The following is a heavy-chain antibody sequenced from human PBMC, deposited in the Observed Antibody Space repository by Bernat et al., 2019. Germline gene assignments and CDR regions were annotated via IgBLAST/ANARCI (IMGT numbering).Heavy chain of an antibody. V-gene: IGHV3-64*01. D-gene: IGHD6-6*01. Sequence: EVQLVGSGGGLVQPGGSLRLSCAASGFTFSSYPMHWVRQAPGKGLEYVSGITSIGGSTYYANSVKGRFTISRDNSKNTLYLQIGSLRAEDMAVYYCARDSSSSNYYYGMDVWGQGTTVTVSS. J-gene: IGHJ6*02. CDR1: GFTFSSYP. CDR2: ITSIGGST. CDR3: ARDSSSSNYYYGMDV.